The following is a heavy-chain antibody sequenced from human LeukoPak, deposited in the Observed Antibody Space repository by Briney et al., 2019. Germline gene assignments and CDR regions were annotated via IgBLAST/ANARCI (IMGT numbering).Heavy chain of an antibody. CDR3: ARDRGSKLLLITRWGSYYFDY. D-gene: IGHD2-15*01. CDR2: INPNSGGT. CDR1: GYTFTGYY. V-gene: IGHV1-2*02. Sequence: ASVKVSCKASGYTFTGYYMHWVRQAPGQGLEWMGWINPNSGGTNYAQKFQGRVTITADKSTSTAYMELSSLRSEDTAVYYCARDRGSKLLLITRWGSYYFDYWGQGTLVTVSS. J-gene: IGHJ4*02.